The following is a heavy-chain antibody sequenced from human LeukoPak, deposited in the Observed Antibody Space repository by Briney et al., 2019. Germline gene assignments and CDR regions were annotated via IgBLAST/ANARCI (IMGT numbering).Heavy chain of an antibody. Sequence: GGSLRLSCAASGFTFSSYALSWVRQAPRKGLEWVSVITGSGGATYYADSVKGRLTISRDNSKNTLYLQMNSLRAEDTAVYYCAKDRPIVVVAAAIEGYFDYWGQATLVTVPS. D-gene: IGHD2-2*01. V-gene: IGHV3-23*01. CDR1: GFTFSSYA. CDR3: AKDRPIVVVAAAIEGYFDY. CDR2: ITGSGGAT. J-gene: IGHJ4*02.